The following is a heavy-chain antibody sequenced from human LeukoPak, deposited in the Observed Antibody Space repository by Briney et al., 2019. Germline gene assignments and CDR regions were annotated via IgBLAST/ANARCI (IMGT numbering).Heavy chain of an antibody. V-gene: IGHV4-61*02. CDR1: GGSFTSGNYK. J-gene: IGHJ4*02. D-gene: IGHD1-26*01. CDR3: ARGPDHAKVGY. CDR2: IYTNGNT. Sequence: SETLSLTCTVSGGSFTSGNYKWSWLRQPAGKGLEWIGRIYTNGNTDYSPSLKSRVTISIDMSKNQFFLKLSSVTAADMAVYYCARGPDHAKVGYWGQGTLVTVSS.